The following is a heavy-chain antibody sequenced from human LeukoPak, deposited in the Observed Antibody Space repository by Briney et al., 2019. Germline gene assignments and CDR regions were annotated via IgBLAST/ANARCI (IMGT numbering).Heavy chain of an antibody. Sequence: GGSLRLSCAASGFTFSSYSMNWVRQAPGKGLEWVSYISSSSSTIYYADSVKGRFTISRDNAKNSLYLQMNSLRAEDTAVYYCARGGPTWIQLWFDAFDIWGQGTMVTVSS. CDR1: GFTFSSYS. CDR3: ARGGPTWIQLWFDAFDI. D-gene: IGHD5-18*01. V-gene: IGHV3-48*01. CDR2: ISSSSSTI. J-gene: IGHJ3*02.